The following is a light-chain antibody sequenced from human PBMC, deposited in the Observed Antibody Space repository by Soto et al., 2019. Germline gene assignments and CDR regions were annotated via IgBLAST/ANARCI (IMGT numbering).Light chain of an antibody. Sequence: QSALTQPASVSGSPGQSITISCTGASSDVGGYKYVSWYQQYPGKAPKLMIYEVSNRPSGVSNRFSGSKSGNTASLTISGLQAEDEADYYCSSYTSSSTLVFGTGTQLTVL. CDR2: EVS. CDR3: SSYTSSSTLV. V-gene: IGLV2-14*01. CDR1: SSDVGGYKY. J-gene: IGLJ7*01.